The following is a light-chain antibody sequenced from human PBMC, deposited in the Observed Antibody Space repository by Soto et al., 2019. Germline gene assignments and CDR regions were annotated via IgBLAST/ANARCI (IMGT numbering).Light chain of an antibody. CDR3: QQYGRSPHT. CDR1: QSVSSSY. Sequence: EMVLTQSPGTLSLSPGERATLSCRASQSVSSSYLAWYQQKPGQAPRLLIYDASSRATGNPDRFSGSGSGTDFTLTISRLEPEDFAVYYCQQYGRSPHTFGQGTKLEI. V-gene: IGKV3-20*01. J-gene: IGKJ2*01. CDR2: DAS.